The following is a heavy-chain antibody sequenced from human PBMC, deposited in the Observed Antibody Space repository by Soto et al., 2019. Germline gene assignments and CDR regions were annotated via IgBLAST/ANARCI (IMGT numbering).Heavy chain of an antibody. V-gene: IGHV3-23*01. D-gene: IGHD3-22*01. CDR2: ISGSGGST. Sequence: RLSCGAPECSFRVMPRPRVRLASGKGLERNSAISGSGGSTYYADSVKGRFTISRDNSKNTLYLQMNSLRAEDTAVYYCAKDLFFLFKLIVVDRYVFDIPAQGT. CDR3: AKDLFFLFKLIVVDRYVFDI. CDR1: ECSFRVMP. J-gene: IGHJ3*02.